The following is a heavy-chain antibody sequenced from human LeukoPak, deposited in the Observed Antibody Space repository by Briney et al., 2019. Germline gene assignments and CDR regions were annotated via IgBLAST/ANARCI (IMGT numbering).Heavy chain of an antibody. Sequence: GGSPRLSCAASGFTFSNYAMAWLRQAPGEGLELVSGISGYGGKRYYADSVKGRFTISRGNSKNTQYLQMNSLRGEDTAIYFCAKRDYYDSSGYAPLFDYWGQGTLVTVSP. D-gene: IGHD3-22*01. CDR3: AKRDYYDSSGYAPLFDY. V-gene: IGHV3-23*01. CDR1: GFTFSNYA. J-gene: IGHJ4*02. CDR2: ISGYGGKR.